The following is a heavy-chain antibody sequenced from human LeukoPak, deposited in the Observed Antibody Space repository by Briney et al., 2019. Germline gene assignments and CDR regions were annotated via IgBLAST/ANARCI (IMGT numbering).Heavy chain of an antibody. Sequence: SETLSLTCTVSGGSISRYYWSWIRQPPGKGLEWNGYIYYSGSTNYNPSLKSRVTISVDTSKNQFSLKLSSVTAADTAVYYCARDRCGGDCYSDWFDPWGQGTLVTVSS. CDR1: GGSISRYY. J-gene: IGHJ5*02. CDR2: IYYSGST. V-gene: IGHV4-59*01. CDR3: ARDRCGGDCYSDWFDP. D-gene: IGHD2-21*02.